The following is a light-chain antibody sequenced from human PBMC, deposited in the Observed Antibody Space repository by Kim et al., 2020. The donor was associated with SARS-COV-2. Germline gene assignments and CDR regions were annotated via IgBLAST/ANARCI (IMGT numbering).Light chain of an antibody. J-gene: IGLJ2*01. CDR1: SGHSSYA. V-gene: IGLV4-69*01. CDR3: QTWGTGMV. Sequence: QPVLTQSPSASASLGASVKLTCTLSSGHSSYAIAWHQQQPEKGPRYLMKLNSDGSHSKGDGIPDRFSGSSSGAERYLTISSLQSEDKADYYCQTWGTGMVFGGGTQLTVL. CDR2: LNSDGSH.